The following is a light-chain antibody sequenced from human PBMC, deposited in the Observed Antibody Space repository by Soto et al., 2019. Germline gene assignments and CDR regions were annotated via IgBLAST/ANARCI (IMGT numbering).Light chain of an antibody. CDR3: PQYNTWPFFT. J-gene: IGKJ3*01. V-gene: IGKV3-15*01. CDR2: DAS. CDR1: QSVSSY. Sequence: EIVMTQSPATLSVSPGERVTLSCRASQSVSSYLAWYQQKPGQPPRLLIYDASTRATGIPARFSGSGSGTNFPLTVTSLQSEDFAIYYCPQYNTWPFFTFGPGTRVDI.